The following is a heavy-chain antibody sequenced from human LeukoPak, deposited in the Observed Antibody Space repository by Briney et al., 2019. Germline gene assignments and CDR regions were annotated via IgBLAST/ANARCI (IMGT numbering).Heavy chain of an antibody. V-gene: IGHV4-4*07. D-gene: IGHD6-13*01. J-gene: IGHJ4*02. CDR2: IYTSGST. Sequence: PSETLSLTCTASGGSISSYYWSWIRQPAGKGLEWIGRIYTSGSTNYNPSLKSRVTMSVDTSKNQFSLKLSSVTAADTAVYYCARDRGYSSSWYYFDYWGQGTLVTVSS. CDR3: ARDRGYSSSWYYFDY. CDR1: GGSISSYY.